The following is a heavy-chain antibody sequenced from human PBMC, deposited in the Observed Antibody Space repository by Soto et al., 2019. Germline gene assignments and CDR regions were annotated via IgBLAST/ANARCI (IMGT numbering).Heavy chain of an antibody. Sequence: QLVQSGAEVKKPGSSVKISCKTSGGSFTNLAISWVRQAPGQGLEWMGGIIPFFDTTNYAQKFQGRVTMTADESPSTGSLDLRSLTSEATAVYYCVRERGGGYGSGANYFDPWGQGTLVTVSS. CDR2: IIPFFDTT. CDR3: VRERGGGYGSGANYFDP. V-gene: IGHV1-69*01. D-gene: IGHD3-10*01. CDR1: GGSFTNLA. J-gene: IGHJ5*02.